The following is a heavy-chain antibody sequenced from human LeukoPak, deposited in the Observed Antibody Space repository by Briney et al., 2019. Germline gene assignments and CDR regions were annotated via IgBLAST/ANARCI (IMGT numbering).Heavy chain of an antibody. Sequence: PSEALSLTCAVSGGSISSGGYSWSWIRQPPGKGLEWIVYIYDSGSTYYNPSLKSRVTISVDRSKNQFSLKMSSVPAADTAVYYCARGVDYYGVWGQGTLVTVSS. V-gene: IGHV4-30-2*01. CDR1: GGSISSGGYS. J-gene: IGHJ4*02. D-gene: IGHD3-10*01. CDR2: IYDSGST. CDR3: ARGVDYYGV.